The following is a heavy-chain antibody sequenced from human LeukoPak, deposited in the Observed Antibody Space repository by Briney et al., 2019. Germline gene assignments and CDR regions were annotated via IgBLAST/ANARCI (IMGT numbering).Heavy chain of an antibody. CDR2: ISGSSTAI. CDR1: GFTFNNYG. Sequence: GGSLRLSCTASGFTFNNYGMNWVRQAPGKGLEWISYISGSSTAIYYADSVKGRFTISRDNAKNSLYLQMDGLRAEDTAVYYCATYSGYDRIFDYWGQGTLVTVSS. D-gene: IGHD5-12*01. V-gene: IGHV3-48*01. CDR3: ATYSGYDRIFDY. J-gene: IGHJ4*02.